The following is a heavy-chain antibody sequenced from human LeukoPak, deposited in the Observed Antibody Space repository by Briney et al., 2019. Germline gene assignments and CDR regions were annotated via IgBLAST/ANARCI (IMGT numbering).Heavy chain of an antibody. J-gene: IGHJ4*02. D-gene: IGHD2-21*02. CDR1: GFTVSSNY. CDR2: IYSGGST. CDR3: ARDRGDDYFDY. Sequence: GGSLRLSCAASGFTVSSNYMRWVRQPPGKGLEWVSVIYSGGSTYYADSVKGRFTISRDNSKNTLYLQMNSLRAEDTAVYYCARDRGDDYFDYGGQGTLVTVSS. V-gene: IGHV3-66*02.